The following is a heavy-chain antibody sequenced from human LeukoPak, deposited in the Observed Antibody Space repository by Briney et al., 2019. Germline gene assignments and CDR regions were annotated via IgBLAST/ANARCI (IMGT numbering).Heavy chain of an antibody. V-gene: IGHV3-23*01. J-gene: IGHJ4*02. CDR3: AKEYCSSTSCYIVDY. CDR1: GFTFSSYA. CDR2: ISGSGGST. Sequence: GGSLRLSCAASGFTFSSYAMSWVRQVPGKGLEWVSAISGSGGSTYYADSVKGRFAISRDNSKNTLYLQMNSLRAEDTAVYYCAKEYCSSTSCYIVDYWGQGTLVTVPS. D-gene: IGHD2-2*02.